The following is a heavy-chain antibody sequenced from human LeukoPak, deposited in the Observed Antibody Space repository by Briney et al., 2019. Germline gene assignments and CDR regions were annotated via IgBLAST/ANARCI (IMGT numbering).Heavy chain of an antibody. V-gene: IGHV4-39*07. Sequence: PSETLSLTCTVSGGSISSSHYYWGWMRQPPGKGLEWIGSIYYSGSTYYDPSLKSRVTISVYTSKNQFSLKLSSVTAADTAVYYCAILPSRDTYYYDSSGYYRPGVYWGQGTLVTVSS. J-gene: IGHJ4*02. D-gene: IGHD3-22*01. CDR3: AILPSRDTYYYDSSGYYRPGVY. CDR1: GGSISSSHYY. CDR2: IYYSGST.